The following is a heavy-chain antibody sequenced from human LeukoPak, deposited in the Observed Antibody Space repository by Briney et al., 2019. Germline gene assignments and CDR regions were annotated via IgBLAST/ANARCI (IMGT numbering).Heavy chain of an antibody. D-gene: IGHD1-1*01. J-gene: IGHJ4*02. V-gene: IGHV3-7*01. CDR1: GFTFSSYV. Sequence: PGGSLRLSCAASGFTFSSYVMSWVRQAPGKGLEWVANIKQDGSEKYYVDSVKGRFTISRDNARNSVYLQMNSLRAEDTAVYYCARGHNHYWGQGTLVTVSS. CDR2: IKQDGSEK. CDR3: ARGHNHY.